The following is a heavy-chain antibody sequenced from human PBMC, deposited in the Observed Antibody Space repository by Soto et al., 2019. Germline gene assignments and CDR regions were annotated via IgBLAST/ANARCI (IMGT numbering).Heavy chain of an antibody. CDR1: GFTFSSYN. CDR2: ISSSSSYI. V-gene: IGHV3-21*01. CDR3: ARQYCFGDCPMPWPS. J-gene: IGHJ5*02. Sequence: EVQLVESGGGLVKPGGSLRLSCEASGFTFSSYNMNWVRQAPGKGLEWVSSISSSSSYIYYADSVKGRFTISRDNAKNSLYLQMNSLRAEDTGVYFCARQYCFGDCPMPWPSWGQGTLVTVSS. D-gene: IGHD2-21*02.